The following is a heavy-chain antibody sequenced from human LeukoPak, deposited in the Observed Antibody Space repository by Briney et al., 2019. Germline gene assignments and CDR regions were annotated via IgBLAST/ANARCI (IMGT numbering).Heavy chain of an antibody. J-gene: IGHJ4*02. Sequence: ASVKVSCKVSGYTLTELSMHWVRQAPGKGLEWMGGFDPEDGETIYAQKFQGRVTMTEDTSTDTAYMELSSLRSEDTAVYYCATDKRFLYYFDYWGQGTLVTASS. CDR1: GYTLTELS. CDR2: FDPEDGET. V-gene: IGHV1-24*01. CDR3: ATDKRFLYYFDY. D-gene: IGHD3-3*01.